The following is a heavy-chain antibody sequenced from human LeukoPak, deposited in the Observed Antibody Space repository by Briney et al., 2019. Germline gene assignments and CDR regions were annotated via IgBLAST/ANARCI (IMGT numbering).Heavy chain of an antibody. Sequence: SETLSLTCTVSGGSISSYYWSWIRQPPGKGLEWIGYIYYSGSTNYNPSLKSRVTISVDTSKNQFSLKLSSVTAADTAVYYCATYRGTYYYDTSGYYYAADWGQGTLLTVSS. CDR3: ATYRGTYYYDTSGYYYAAD. D-gene: IGHD3-22*01. J-gene: IGHJ4*02. CDR2: IYYSGST. CDR1: GGSISSYY. V-gene: IGHV4-59*08.